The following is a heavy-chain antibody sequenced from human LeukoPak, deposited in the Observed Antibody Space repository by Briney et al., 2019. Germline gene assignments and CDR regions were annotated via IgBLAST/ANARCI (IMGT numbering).Heavy chain of an antibody. CDR2: INPNSGGT. V-gene: IGHV1-2*02. D-gene: IGHD5-12*01. CDR1: GYTFTGFY. J-gene: IGHJ4*02. CDR3: AVYSGYEFDY. Sequence: ASVKVSCKASGYTFTGFYMHWVRQAPGQGLEWMGWINPNSGGTNYAQKFQGRVAMTRDASISTAYMELSRLRSDDTAVYYCAVYSGYEFDYWGQGTLVTVSS.